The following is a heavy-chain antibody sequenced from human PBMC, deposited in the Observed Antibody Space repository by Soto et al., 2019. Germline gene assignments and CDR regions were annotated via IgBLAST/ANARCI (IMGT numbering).Heavy chain of an antibody. CDR1: GFTFSDYA. CDR2: IRPDGSNR. J-gene: IGHJ5*02. D-gene: IGHD3-16*01. CDR3: ARVGRPQHLLTGFDN. V-gene: IGHV3-33*01. Sequence: GGPLRLSCVTSGFTFSDYAMHWVRQAPGKGLEWVAVIRPDGSNRYYADSVKGRFTISRDISKNTLYLQMSSLRADDTAVYFCARVGRPQHLLTGFDNWGQGTLVTVSS.